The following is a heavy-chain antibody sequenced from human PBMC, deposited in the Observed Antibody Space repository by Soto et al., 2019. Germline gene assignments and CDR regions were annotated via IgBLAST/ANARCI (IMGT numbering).Heavy chain of an antibody. Sequence: ASVKVSCKVSGYTLTELSIHWVRQAPGKGLEWMGGFDPEDGETIYAQKFQGRVTMTEDTSTDTAYMELSSLRSEDTAVYYCATDSNPARPGRYYDILTGYFPYYYYGMDVWGQGTTVTVSS. V-gene: IGHV1-24*01. CDR1: GYTLTELS. J-gene: IGHJ6*02. CDR3: ATDSNPARPGRYYDILTGYFPYYYYGMDV. CDR2: FDPEDGET. D-gene: IGHD3-9*01.